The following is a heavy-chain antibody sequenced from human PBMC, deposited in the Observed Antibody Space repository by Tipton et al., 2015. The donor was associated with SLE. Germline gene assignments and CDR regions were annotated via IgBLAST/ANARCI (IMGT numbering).Heavy chain of an antibody. Sequence: TLSLTCSVYGGSFSGYYWSWIRQPPGKGLEWIGSIYYSGSTYYNPSLKSRVTISVDTSKNQFSLKLSSVTAADTAVYYCARGDCSSTSCLDYWGQGTLVTVSS. V-gene: IGHV4-34*01. CDR1: GGSFSGYY. CDR3: ARGDCSSTSCLDY. D-gene: IGHD2-2*01. CDR2: IYYSGST. J-gene: IGHJ4*02.